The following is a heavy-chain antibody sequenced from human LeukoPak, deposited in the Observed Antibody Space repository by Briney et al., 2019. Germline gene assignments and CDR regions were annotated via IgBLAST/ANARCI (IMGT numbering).Heavy chain of an antibody. CDR2: IVVGSGNT. CDR1: GFTFSNSA. Sequence: SVKVSCKASGFTFSNSAVQWVRQARGRRPEWIGWIVVGSGNTNYAQKFQERVTITRDMSTSTAYMELSSLRSEDTAVYYCAARSGYYYGMDVWGQGTTVTVSS. D-gene: IGHD3-3*01. CDR3: AARSGYYYGMDV. J-gene: IGHJ6*02. V-gene: IGHV1-58*01.